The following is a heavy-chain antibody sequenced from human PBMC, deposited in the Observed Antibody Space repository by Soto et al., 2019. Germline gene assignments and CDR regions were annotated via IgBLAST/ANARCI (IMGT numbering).Heavy chain of an antibody. CDR2: ICGSGGST. V-gene: IGHV3-23*01. CDR3: AKGDYDFWSGYSFRYNWFDP. D-gene: IGHD3-3*01. CDR1: GFTFSSYA. Sequence: PPGGSLRLSCAASGFTFSSYAMSWVRKAPRKGLEWFSAICGSGGSTYYADSVKGRFTISRDNSKNTLYLQMNSLRAEDTAVYYCAKGDYDFWSGYSFRYNWFDPWGQGTLVTVSS. J-gene: IGHJ5*02.